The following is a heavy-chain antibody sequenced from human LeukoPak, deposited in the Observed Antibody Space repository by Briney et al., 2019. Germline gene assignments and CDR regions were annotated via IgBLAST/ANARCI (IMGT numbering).Heavy chain of an antibody. J-gene: IGHJ3*02. D-gene: IGHD3-3*01. CDR1: GYTFTSYG. V-gene: IGHV1-18*01. Sequence: VASVKVSCKASGYTFTSYGISWVRQAPGQGLEWMGWISAYNGNTNYAQKLQSRVTMTTDTSTSTAYMELRSLRSDDTAVYYCARGATIFGVVNDAFDIWGQGTMVTVSS. CDR3: ARGATIFGVVNDAFDI. CDR2: ISAYNGNT.